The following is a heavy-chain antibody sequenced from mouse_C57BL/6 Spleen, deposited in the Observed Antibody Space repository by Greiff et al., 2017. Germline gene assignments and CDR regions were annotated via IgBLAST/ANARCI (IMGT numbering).Heavy chain of an antibody. V-gene: IGHV2-2*01. CDR3: ARNCDDGDPLLAMDY. D-gene: IGHD2-13*01. CDR2: IWSGGST. J-gene: IGHJ4*01. Sequence: QVQLQESGPGLVQPSQSLSITCTVSGFSLTSYGVHWVRQSPGKGLEWLGVIWSGGSTDYNAAFISRLSISKDNSKSQVFFKMNSLQADETAIYYCARNCDDGDPLLAMDYWGQGTSVTVST. CDR1: GFSLTSYG.